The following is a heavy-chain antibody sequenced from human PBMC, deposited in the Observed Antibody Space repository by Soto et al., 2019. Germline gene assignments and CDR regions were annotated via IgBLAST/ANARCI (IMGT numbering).Heavy chain of an antibody. CDR3: ATANNTSPFDY. CDR1: GFTFADSA. J-gene: IGHJ4*02. CDR2: IVVDSGNT. V-gene: IGHV1-58*01. Sequence: ASVKVSCTASGFTFADSAVQWVRQARGQSLEWIGRIVVDSGNTKSAQKFTERVTISWDMSTSTAFMELRSLRSEDTAVYYCATANNTSPFDYWGQGTLVTVSS. D-gene: IGHD1-26*01.